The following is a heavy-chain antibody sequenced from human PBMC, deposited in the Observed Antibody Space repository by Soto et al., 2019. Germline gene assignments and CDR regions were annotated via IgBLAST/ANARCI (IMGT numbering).Heavy chain of an antibody. D-gene: IGHD3-3*01. CDR3: AREEVYYDFWSTASYSDY. V-gene: IGHV3-30-3*01. J-gene: IGHJ4*02. Sequence: QVQLVESGGGVVQPGRSLRLSCAASGFTFSSYAMHWVRQAPGKGLEWVAVISYDGSNKYYADSVKGRFTISRDNSKNTLYLQMNSLRAEDTAVYYCAREEVYYDFWSTASYSDYWGQGTLVTVSS. CDR2: ISYDGSNK. CDR1: GFTFSSYA.